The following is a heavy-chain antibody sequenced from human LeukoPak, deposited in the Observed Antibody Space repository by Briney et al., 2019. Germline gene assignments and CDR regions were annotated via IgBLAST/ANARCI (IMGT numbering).Heavy chain of an antibody. CDR2: IYYTGSV. J-gene: IGHJ4*02. V-gene: IGHV4-31*03. CDR1: GASISTGGYY. Sequence: PSETLSLTCTFSGASISTGGYYWTWIRQPPGEGLEWIGYIYYTGSVDYNPSLKSRVTISVDTSKNQFSLKLSSVTAADTAVYYCARGRPPLYYDFWSGQDYWGQGTLVTVSS. CDR3: ARGRPPLYYDFWSGQDY. D-gene: IGHD3-3*01.